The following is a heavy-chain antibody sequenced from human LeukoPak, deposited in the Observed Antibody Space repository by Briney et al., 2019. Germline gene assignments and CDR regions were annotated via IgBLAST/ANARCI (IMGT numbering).Heavy chain of an antibody. CDR2: IKQDGSEK. CDR3: VREGGWAYDFWSGYYIDY. J-gene: IGHJ4*02. CDR1: GFTFSSYW. D-gene: IGHD3-3*01. V-gene: IGHV3-7*01. Sequence: GGSLRLSCAASGFTFSSYWMSWVRQAPGKGLEWVANIKQDGSEKYYVDSVKGRFTISRDNAKNSLYLQMNSLRAEDTAVYYCVREGGWAYDFWSGYYIDYWGQGTLVTVSS.